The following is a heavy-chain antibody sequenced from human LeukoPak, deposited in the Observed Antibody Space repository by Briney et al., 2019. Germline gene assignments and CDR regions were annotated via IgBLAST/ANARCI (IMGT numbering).Heavy chain of an antibody. V-gene: IGHV3-23*01. D-gene: IGHD3-22*01. CDR2: TAGSGISK. CDR1: GFTFYNYA. J-gene: IGHJ4*02. Sequence: PGGSLRLSCVASGFTFYNYAMSWVRQAPGRGLEWASSTAGSGISKDYADSVKGRFTISKDKSKNTLYLQMDNLRAEDTGVYFCARLPTFYYDSSGHHYDYWGQGTLVTVSS. CDR3: ARLPTFYYDSSGHHYDY.